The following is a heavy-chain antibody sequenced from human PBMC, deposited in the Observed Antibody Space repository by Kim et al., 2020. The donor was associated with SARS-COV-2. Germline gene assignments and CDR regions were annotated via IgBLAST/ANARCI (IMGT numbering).Heavy chain of an antibody. CDR3: ARWGSGLVISPSTHYGMDV. J-gene: IGHJ6*02. CDR1: GFTFSSYS. V-gene: IGHV3-21*01. CDR2: ISSSSSYI. Sequence: GGSLRLSCAASGFTFSSYSMNWVRQAPGKGLEWVSSISSSSSYIYYADSVKGRFTISRDNAKNSLYLQMNSLRAEDTAVYYCARWGSGLVISPSTHYGMDVWGQGTTVTVSS. D-gene: IGHD3-9*01.